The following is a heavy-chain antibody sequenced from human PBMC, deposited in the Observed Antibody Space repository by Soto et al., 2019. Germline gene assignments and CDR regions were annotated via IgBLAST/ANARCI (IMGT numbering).Heavy chain of an antibody. CDR3: ARVAHPYIAARANFDY. V-gene: IGHV3-30-3*01. CDR1: GFTFSSYA. J-gene: IGHJ4*02. CDR2: ISYDGSNK. Sequence: QVQLVESGGGVVQPGRSLRLSCAASGFTFSSYAMHWVRQAPGKGLEWVAVISYDGSNKYYADSVKGRFTISRDNSKNTLYLQMNSLRAEDTAVYYCARVAHPYIAARANFDYWGQGTLVTVSS. D-gene: IGHD6-6*01.